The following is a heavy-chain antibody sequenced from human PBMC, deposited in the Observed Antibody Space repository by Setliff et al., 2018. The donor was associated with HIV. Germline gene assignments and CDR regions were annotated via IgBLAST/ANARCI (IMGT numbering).Heavy chain of an antibody. CDR2: SIPNYSVE. J-gene: IGHJ6*04. CDR1: GGIGTYA. D-gene: IGHD2-15*01. V-gene: IGHV1-69*10. Sequence: ASVKVSCKASGGIGTYAISWVRQAPGQGLEWMGGSIPNYSVETQKFRDRVSIYVDQSRRTAYMELRNLRFDDTALYFCARGGRWWGPNNPSPHFYHMDLWGSGASVTVSS. CDR3: ARGGRWWGPNNPSPHFYHMDL.